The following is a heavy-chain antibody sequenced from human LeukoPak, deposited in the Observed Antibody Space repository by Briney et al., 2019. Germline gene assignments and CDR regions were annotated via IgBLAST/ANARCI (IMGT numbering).Heavy chain of an antibody. CDR3: AREGDTAMEYYYYGMDV. CDR1: GFTFNDYW. J-gene: IGHJ6*04. D-gene: IGHD5-18*01. Sequence: GGSLRLSCAASGFTFNDYWMTWVRQAPGKGLEWVAHIKQDGSEKYYVDSLKGRFTISRDNSKNTLYLQMNSLRAEDTAVYYCAREGDTAMEYYYYGMDVWGKGTTVTVSS. V-gene: IGHV3-7*01. CDR2: IKQDGSEK.